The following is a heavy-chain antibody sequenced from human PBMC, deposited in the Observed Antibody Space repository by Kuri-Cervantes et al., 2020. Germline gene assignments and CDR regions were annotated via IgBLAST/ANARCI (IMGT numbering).Heavy chain of an antibody. D-gene: IGHD5-18*01. J-gene: IGHJ6*02. CDR3: ASLDTAIDYYGMDV. CDR1: GYTFTGYY. Sequence: ASVKVSCKASGYTFTGYYMHWVRQAPGQGLEWMEWINPNSGGTNYAQKFQGRVTMTRDTSISTAYMELSRLRSDNTAVYYCASLDTAIDYYGMDVWGQGTTVTVSS. V-gene: IGHV1-2*02. CDR2: INPNSGGT.